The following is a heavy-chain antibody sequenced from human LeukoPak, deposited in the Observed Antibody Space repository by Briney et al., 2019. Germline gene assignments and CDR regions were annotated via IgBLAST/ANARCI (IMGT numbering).Heavy chain of an antibody. CDR2: IYSGGST. J-gene: IGHJ4*02. Sequence: GGSLRLSCAASGFTFSSYGMHWVRQAPGKGLEWVSVIYSGGSTHYADSVKGRFTISRDNSKNTLYLQMNSLRAEDTAVYYCARAPGIRPYSDYWGQGTLVTVSS. V-gene: IGHV3-66*01. CDR3: ARAPGIRPYSDY. CDR1: GFTFSSYG. D-gene: IGHD3-10*01.